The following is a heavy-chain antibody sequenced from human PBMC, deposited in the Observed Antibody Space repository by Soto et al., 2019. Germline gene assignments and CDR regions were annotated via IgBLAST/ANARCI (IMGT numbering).Heavy chain of an antibody. Sequence: GGSLRLSCATSGFTFSDHYMTWIRQAPGKGLEWVSTISGSGGRTFYADTVKGRFTISRDNYKNTLYLQMNSLRAEDTAVYYCAKPIVGADPFDYWGQGTLVTVSS. J-gene: IGHJ4*02. CDR2: ISGSGGRT. D-gene: IGHD1-26*01. CDR1: GFTFSDHY. CDR3: AKPIVGADPFDY. V-gene: IGHV3-23*01.